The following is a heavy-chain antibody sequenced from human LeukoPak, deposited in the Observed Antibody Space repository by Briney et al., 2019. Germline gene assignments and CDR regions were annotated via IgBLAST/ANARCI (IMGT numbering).Heavy chain of an antibody. V-gene: IGHV4-4*02. J-gene: IGHJ3*02. CDR3: ARKEASGRSYAFDI. CDR1: GGSISSSSW. CDR2: IYHSGST. Sequence: PSETLSPTCAVSGGSISSSSWWRWVRQPPGKGLERIGEIYHSGSTNYNPSLKSRVTISVDKSKNQFSLKVYSVTAADTAVYYCARKEASGRSYAFDIWGQGTMVTVSS. D-gene: IGHD1-14*01.